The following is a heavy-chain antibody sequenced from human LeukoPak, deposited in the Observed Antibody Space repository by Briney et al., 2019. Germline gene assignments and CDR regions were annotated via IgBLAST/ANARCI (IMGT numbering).Heavy chain of an antibody. J-gene: IGHJ4*02. CDR1: GYTFTSYG. Sequence: ASVKVSCKASGYTFTSYGISWVRQAPGQGLEWMGWISAYNGNTNYAQKLQGRVTMTTDTSTSTAYMELRSLRSDDTAVYYCARLYSSSWYPAGPSGYFDYWGQGTLVTVSS. V-gene: IGHV1-18*01. CDR2: ISAYNGNT. CDR3: ARLYSSSWYPAGPSGYFDY. D-gene: IGHD6-13*01.